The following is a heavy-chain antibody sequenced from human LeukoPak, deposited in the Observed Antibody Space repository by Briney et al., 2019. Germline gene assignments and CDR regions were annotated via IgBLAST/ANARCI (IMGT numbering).Heavy chain of an antibody. V-gene: IGHV4-39*07. J-gene: IGHJ4*02. Sequence: SETLSLTCAVSGGSISSSSSYWGWIRQPPGKRLEWIGSISYTGSTYYNPSLKSRVTISIDTSKNHFSLKLSSATAADTAVFYCARGTADYGDYGYNFDYWGQGTLVTVSS. CDR1: GGSISSSSSY. D-gene: IGHD4-17*01. CDR3: ARGTADYGDYGYNFDY. CDR2: ISYTGST.